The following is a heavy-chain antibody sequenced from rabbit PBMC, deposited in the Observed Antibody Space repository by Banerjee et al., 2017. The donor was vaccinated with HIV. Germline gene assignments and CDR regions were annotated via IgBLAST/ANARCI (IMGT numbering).Heavy chain of an antibody. D-gene: IGHD4-1*01. V-gene: IGHV1S40*01. Sequence: QSLEESGGDPVKPGASLTLTCEASGFSFSSGYDMCWVRQAPGKGLEWIACINTGSGSTWYASWAKGRFTISKTSSTTVTLQMTSLTAADTATYFCARELFHSRNLRGPGTLVTVS. CDR3: ARELFHSRNL. J-gene: IGHJ4*01. CDR1: GFSFSSGYD. CDR2: INTGSGST.